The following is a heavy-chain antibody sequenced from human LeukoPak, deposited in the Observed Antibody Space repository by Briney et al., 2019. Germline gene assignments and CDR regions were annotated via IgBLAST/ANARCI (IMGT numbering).Heavy chain of an antibody. V-gene: IGHV1-69*04. D-gene: IGHD3-16*02. CDR3: TREGVYAPDPSSYHRDAFDI. CDR1: GGSFSSYV. J-gene: IGHJ3*02. CDR2: IIPVLAVS. Sequence: ASVKVSCKASGGSFSSYVVTWVRQAPGQGLKWMGRIIPVLAVSNFAQKSQGRVTITAEKSTNTAHMELSRLESGDTAVYYCTREGVYAPDPSSYHRDAFDIWGQGTEVIVSS.